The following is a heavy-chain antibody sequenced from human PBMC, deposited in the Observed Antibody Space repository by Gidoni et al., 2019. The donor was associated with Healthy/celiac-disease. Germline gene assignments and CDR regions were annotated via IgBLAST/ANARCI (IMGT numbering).Heavy chain of an antibody. Sequence: EVQLVESGGGLIPPGGSLRLSCAASGFTVSSNYMSWVRQAPGKGLAWVSVVCSGGSTYYADSVKGRFTISRDNSKNTLYLQMNSLRAEDTAVYYCARGNWFDPWGQGTLVTVSS. V-gene: IGHV3-53*01. CDR2: VCSGGST. J-gene: IGHJ5*02. CDR3: ARGNWFDP. CDR1: GFTVSSNY.